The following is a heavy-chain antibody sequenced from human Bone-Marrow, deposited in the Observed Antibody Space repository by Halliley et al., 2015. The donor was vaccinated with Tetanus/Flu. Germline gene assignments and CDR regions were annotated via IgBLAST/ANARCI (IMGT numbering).Heavy chain of an antibody. Sequence: WVGYIYYSGVPHFNPSLKGRVPMSVDTSKNQFSLKLSSVTAADTAIYFGARDYRGGPGRFDPWGQGTLVTVSS. D-gene: IGHD1-26*01. V-gene: IGHV4-59*01. CDR2: IYYSGVP. J-gene: IGHJ5*02. CDR3: ARDYRGGPGRFDP.